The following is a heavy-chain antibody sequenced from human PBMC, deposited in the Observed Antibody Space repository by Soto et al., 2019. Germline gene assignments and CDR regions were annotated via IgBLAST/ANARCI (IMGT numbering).Heavy chain of an antibody. V-gene: IGHV1-69*18. CDR2: IIPAFGTT. CDR1: GDTFSGYP. Sequence: QVQLVQSGAELKKPGSSVKVSCKASGDTFSGYPINWVRQAPGEGLEWMGRIIPAFGTTNDAQRFEGRVTFTADESTNTAYMELGGLLSEDTAVYYCARDGGFGELKYWGPGTLVTVSS. CDR3: ARDGGFGELKY. D-gene: IGHD3-10*01. J-gene: IGHJ4*02.